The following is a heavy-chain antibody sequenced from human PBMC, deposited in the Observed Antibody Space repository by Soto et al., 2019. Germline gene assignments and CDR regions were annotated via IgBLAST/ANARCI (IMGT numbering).Heavy chain of an antibody. CDR1: GYTFTSYG. Sequence: ASVKVSCKASGYTFTSYGISWVRQAPGQGLEWMGWISAYNGNTNYAQKLQGRVTMTTDTSTSTAYRELRSLRSDDSAVYYCAREGTAARREWYYSYGMDVWGQGTTVTVSS. D-gene: IGHD6-6*01. CDR3: AREGTAARREWYYSYGMDV. V-gene: IGHV1-18*01. CDR2: ISAYNGNT. J-gene: IGHJ6*02.